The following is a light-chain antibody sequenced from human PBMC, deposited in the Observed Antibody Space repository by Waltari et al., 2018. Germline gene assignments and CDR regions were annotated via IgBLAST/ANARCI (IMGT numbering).Light chain of an antibody. CDR1: QNIGSY. J-gene: IGKJ1*01. V-gene: IGKV1-8*01. CDR3: QQYYTYPRT. CDR2: ASS. Sequence: AIRLTQSPSSFSASKGDRVTITCRANQNIGSYLAWYQQNPGKAPKLLIYASSTLQSGVPSRFSGSGSGTDFTLTISCLQSEDCATYYCQQYYTYPRTFGQGTFVEV.